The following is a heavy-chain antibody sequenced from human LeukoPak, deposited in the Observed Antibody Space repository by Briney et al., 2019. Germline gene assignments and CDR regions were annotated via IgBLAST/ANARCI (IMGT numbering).Heavy chain of an antibody. CDR3: AREGVAVAGTARGMDV. CDR1: GFTFSSNW. J-gene: IGHJ6*03. Sequence: GGSLRLSCAASGFTFSSNWMSWVRQAPGKGLEGVANIKQDGSEKYYVDSVKGRFTISRDNAKNTLYLQMNSLRAEDTAVYYCAREGVAVAGTARGMDVWGKGTTVTVSS. V-gene: IGHV3-7*01. D-gene: IGHD6-19*01. CDR2: IKQDGSEK.